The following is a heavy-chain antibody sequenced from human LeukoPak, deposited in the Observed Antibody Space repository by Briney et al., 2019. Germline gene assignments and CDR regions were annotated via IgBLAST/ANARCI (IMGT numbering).Heavy chain of an antibody. J-gene: IGHJ3*02. Sequence: GASVKVSCKASGYTFTSYDINWVRQATGQGLEWMGWMNPNSGNTGYAQKFQGTVTITRNTSISTAYMELSSLRSEDTAVYYCARGSYIAVAGPQSNDAFDIWGQGTMVTVSS. CDR2: MNPNSGNT. CDR3: ARGSYIAVAGPQSNDAFDI. D-gene: IGHD6-19*01. V-gene: IGHV1-8*03. CDR1: GYTFTSYD.